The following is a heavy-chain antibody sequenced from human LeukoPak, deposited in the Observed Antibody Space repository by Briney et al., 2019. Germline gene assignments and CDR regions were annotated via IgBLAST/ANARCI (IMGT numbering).Heavy chain of an antibody. CDR3: AKERATTTSFDY. CDR1: GFPLNLFA. J-gene: IGHJ4*02. CDR2: ISASASTT. D-gene: IGHD4-11*01. V-gene: IGHV3-23*01. Sequence: GGSLRLSCVVSGFPLNLFAVTWVRRAPGKGLEWVSFISASASTTHYADSVKGRFTISRDISKNTLFLQMNSLRADDTAVYFCAKERATTTSFDYWGQGTLVTVSS.